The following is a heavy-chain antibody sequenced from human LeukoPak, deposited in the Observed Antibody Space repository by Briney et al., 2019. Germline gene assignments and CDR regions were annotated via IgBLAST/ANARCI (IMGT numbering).Heavy chain of an antibody. J-gene: IGHJ4*02. CDR2: IASDGSST. CDR1: GFTFSSYW. D-gene: IGHD6-6*01. V-gene: IGHV3-74*01. Sequence: GGCLRLSCAASGFTFSSYWMNWVRHAPGKGLVWVSRIASDGSSTTYADSVKGRFSISRDNAKNTVYLQMNNLRVDDTAMYYCVGTIASRGSEYWGQGALVTVSS. CDR3: VGTIASRGSEY.